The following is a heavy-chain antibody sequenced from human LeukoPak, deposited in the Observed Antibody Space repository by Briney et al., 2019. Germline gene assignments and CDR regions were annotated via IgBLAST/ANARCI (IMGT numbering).Heavy chain of an antibody. D-gene: IGHD4-17*01. V-gene: IGHV1-2*02. CDR2: INPNSGGT. Sequence: ASVKVSCKASGYTFTGYYMHWVRQAPGQGLEWMGWINPNSGGTNYAQKFQGRVTMTRDTSISTAYMELRRLRSDDTAVYYCATNWGYGDYLNYYYYYMDVWGKGTTVTVSS. J-gene: IGHJ6*03. CDR1: GYTFTGYY. CDR3: ATNWGYGDYLNYYYYYMDV.